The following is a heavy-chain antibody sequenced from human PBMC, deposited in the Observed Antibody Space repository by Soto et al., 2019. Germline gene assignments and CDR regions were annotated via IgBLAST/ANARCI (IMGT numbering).Heavy chain of an antibody. Sequence: QVQLVQSGAEVKKAGSSVKVSCKASGGPFSSYAISWVRQAPGQGLEWMGGIIPIFGTANYAQKFQSRVTITADESTSTAYMELSSVKSEDTYWYYYARDFDYWGQGTLVTVSS. CDR3: ARDFDY. CDR2: IIPIFGTA. CDR1: GGPFSSYA. J-gene: IGHJ4*02. V-gene: IGHV1-69*01.